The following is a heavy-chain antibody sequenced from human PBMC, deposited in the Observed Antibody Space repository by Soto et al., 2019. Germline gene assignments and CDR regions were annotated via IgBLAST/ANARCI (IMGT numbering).Heavy chain of an antibody. CDR2: MNQDGSDK. V-gene: IGHV3-7*04. J-gene: IGHJ5*02. CDR3: LRDGGLT. CDR1: GFSFSTYW. D-gene: IGHD3-16*01. Sequence: EVQLVESGGDLVQPGGSLRLSCAASGFSFSTYWTSWVRQAPGKGLEWVAHMNQDGSDKYYVDSVKGRFTISRHNTKKSLFLQMISLSADATAVYYCLRDGGLTWGQGTLVTVSS.